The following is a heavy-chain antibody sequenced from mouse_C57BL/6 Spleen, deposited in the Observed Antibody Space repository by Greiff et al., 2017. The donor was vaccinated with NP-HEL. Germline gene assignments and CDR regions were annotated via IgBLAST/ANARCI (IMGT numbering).Heavy chain of an antibody. J-gene: IGHJ4*01. CDR3: AVALIYYGNYVDYYAMDY. CDR2: IDPEDGET. V-gene: IGHV14-2*01. CDR1: GFNIKDYY. D-gene: IGHD2-1*01. Sequence: EVQLQQSGAELVKPGASVKLSCTASGFNIKDYYMHWVKQRTEQGLEWIGRIDPEDGETKYAPNFQGKATITADTSSNTASLQLSSLTSEDTAVYYWAVALIYYGNYVDYYAMDYWGQRTSVTVSS.